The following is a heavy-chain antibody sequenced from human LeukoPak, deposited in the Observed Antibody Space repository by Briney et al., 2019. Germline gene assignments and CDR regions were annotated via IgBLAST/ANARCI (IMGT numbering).Heavy chain of an antibody. CDR1: GFTVSSDY. CDR3: ARNWFDP. V-gene: IGHV3-53*05. J-gene: IGHJ5*02. Sequence: PGGSLRLSCAASGFTVSSDYMSWVRQAPGKGLEWVSVIYSGGRTYYAASVKGRFTISRDKSKNTVYLQMNSLRFEDTAMYYCARNWFDPWGQGTLVTVSS. CDR2: IYSGGRT.